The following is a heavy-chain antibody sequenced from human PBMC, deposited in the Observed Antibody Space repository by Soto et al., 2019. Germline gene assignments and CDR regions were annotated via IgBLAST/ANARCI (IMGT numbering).Heavy chain of an antibody. J-gene: IGHJ6*02. D-gene: IGHD3-22*01. Sequence: SETLSLTCTVSGGSISSSIYYWGWIRHPPGNGLEWIGSIYYSGSTYYNPSLKSRVTISVDTSKNQFSLKLSSVTAADTAVYYCARHLPPPHSSGYYYHYYYYGMDVWGQGPTLTV. CDR1: GGSISSSIYY. CDR2: IYYSGST. V-gene: IGHV4-39*01. CDR3: ARHLPPPHSSGYYYHYYYYGMDV.